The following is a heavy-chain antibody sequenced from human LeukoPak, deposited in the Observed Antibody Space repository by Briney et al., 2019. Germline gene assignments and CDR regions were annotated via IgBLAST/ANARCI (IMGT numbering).Heavy chain of an antibody. D-gene: IGHD3-10*01. CDR1: GGSISSYY. CDR3: ARDVRSRPPGLLWFGEPDNWFDP. CDR2: IYYSGCT. J-gene: IGHJ5*02. V-gene: IGHV4-59*01. Sequence: SETLSLTCTVSGGSISSYYWYLIRQPPGKGLERIGYIYYSGCTNYTPALKSRVTISVDTSKNQFSLKLSSVSAADTAVYYCARDVRSRPPGLLWFGEPDNWFDPWGQGTLVTVSS.